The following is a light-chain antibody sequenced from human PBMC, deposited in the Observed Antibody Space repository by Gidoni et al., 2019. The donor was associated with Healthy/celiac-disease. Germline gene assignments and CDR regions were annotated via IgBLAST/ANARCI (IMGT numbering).Light chain of an antibody. J-gene: IGKJ1*01. CDR1: QSVGYN. Sequence: IVMTQSPGTLSVSPGERATLSCRASQSVGYNLAWYQQKPGQAPRLLIYGASTRATGIPARFSGSGSGTEFTLTISSLQSEDFAVYYCQHYNNWPPWTFGQGPRWKSN. CDR2: GAS. V-gene: IGKV3-15*01. CDR3: QHYNNWPPWT.